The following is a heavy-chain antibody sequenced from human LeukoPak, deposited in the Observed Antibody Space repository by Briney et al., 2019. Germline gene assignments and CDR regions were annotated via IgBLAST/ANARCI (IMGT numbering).Heavy chain of an antibody. V-gene: IGHV3-30*04. CDR3: ARPRPRYFDWSDFDY. CDR1: GFTFSSYA. J-gene: IGHJ4*02. Sequence: GGSLRLSCAASGFTFSSYAMHWVRQAPGKGLEWVAVISYDGSNKYYADSVKGRFTISRDNSKNTLYLQMNSLRAEDTAVYYCARPRPRYFDWSDFDYWGQGTLVTVSS. CDR2: ISYDGSNK. D-gene: IGHD3-9*01.